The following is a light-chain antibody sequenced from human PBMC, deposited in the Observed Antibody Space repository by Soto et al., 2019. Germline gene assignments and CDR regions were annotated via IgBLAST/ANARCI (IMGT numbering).Light chain of an antibody. J-gene: IGKJ4*01. Sequence: EIVMTRSPATLSVSPGERVTLSCRASQSVRSNLAWYQQNPGQVHRVLIYGASTRAIGIPDRFSGSGSGTEFTLTSSSLQSEEFAVYYCQHYNNLWGFGGGTKLEIK. V-gene: IGKV3-15*01. CDR1: QSVRSN. CDR2: GAS. CDR3: QHYNNLWG.